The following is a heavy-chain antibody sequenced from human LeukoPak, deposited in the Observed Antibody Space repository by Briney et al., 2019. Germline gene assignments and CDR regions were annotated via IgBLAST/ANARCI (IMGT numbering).Heavy chain of an antibody. D-gene: IGHD6-13*01. J-gene: IGHJ4*02. V-gene: IGHV4-31*03. CDR1: GVSVSSGGNY. Sequence: PSQTLSLTCSVSGVSVSSGGNYWNWIRQHPGKGLEWIGYLYDSGTTHYNPSLQSRVTISVDTSKNHFSLKLSSVTAADTAVYYCARGRRIAAAGKASGIAKYFDYWGQGTLVTVSS. CDR2: LYDSGTT. CDR3: ARGRRIAAAGKASGIAKYFDY.